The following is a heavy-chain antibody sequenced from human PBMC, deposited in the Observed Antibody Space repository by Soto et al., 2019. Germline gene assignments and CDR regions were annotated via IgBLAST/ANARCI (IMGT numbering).Heavy chain of an antibody. Sequence: PSETLSLTCTVSGGSFSSNNYCWDWIRQPPGKGLEWIGSICYSGSTYSNPSLTSRVTISLDTSKNQFSLRLSSVTAADAAVYYCARHLLKFRGSRLTPNYGMDVWGQGTTVTVSS. V-gene: IGHV4-39*01. CDR3: ARHLLKFRGSRLTPNYGMDV. D-gene: IGHD2-15*01. CDR2: ICYSGST. CDR1: GGSFSSNNYC. J-gene: IGHJ6*02.